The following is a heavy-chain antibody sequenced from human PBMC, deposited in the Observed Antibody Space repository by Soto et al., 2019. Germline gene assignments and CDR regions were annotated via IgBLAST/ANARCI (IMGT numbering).Heavy chain of an antibody. CDR1: GVTFSSYA. V-gene: IGHV3-23*01. D-gene: IGHD2-8*01. J-gene: IGHJ4*02. Sequence: GGSLRLSCAASGVTFSSYAMSWVRQAPGKGLEWVSAISGSGGSTYYADSVKGRFTISRDNSKNTLYLQMNSLRAEDTAVSYYAKAGYYWYFFDFWARGSRVTVSS. CDR3: AKAGYYWYFFDF. CDR2: ISGSGGST.